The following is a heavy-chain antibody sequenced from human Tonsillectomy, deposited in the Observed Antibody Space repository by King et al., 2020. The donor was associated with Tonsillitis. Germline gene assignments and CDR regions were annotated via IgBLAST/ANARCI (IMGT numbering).Heavy chain of an antibody. D-gene: IGHD6-13*01. CDR1: GGSISSYY. J-gene: IGHJ6*03. CDR3: ARVEQDLGRGVYYYYYMDV. CDR2: IYYSGST. V-gene: IGHV4-59*01. Sequence: QLQESGPGPVKPSETLSLTCTVSGGSISSYYWSWIRQPPGRGLEWIGYIYYSGSTNYNPSLKSRVTISVDTSKNQISLKLGSVTAADTAVEYWARVEQDLGRGVYYYYYMDVWGKGTTVTVSS.